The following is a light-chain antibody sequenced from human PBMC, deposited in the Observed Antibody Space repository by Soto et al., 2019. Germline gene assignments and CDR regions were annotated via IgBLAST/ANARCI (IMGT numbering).Light chain of an antibody. Sequence: EIGLTQSPGTLSLSPGERATLSCRASQSVSSSYLAWYQQKPGQPPRLLIYAASSRATGIPDRFSSSGSGTDFTLTISRLEPEDFSVYYCQQYDNSLYTFGQGTKLEIK. J-gene: IGKJ2*01. V-gene: IGKV3-20*01. CDR2: AAS. CDR1: QSVSSSY. CDR3: QQYDNSLYT.